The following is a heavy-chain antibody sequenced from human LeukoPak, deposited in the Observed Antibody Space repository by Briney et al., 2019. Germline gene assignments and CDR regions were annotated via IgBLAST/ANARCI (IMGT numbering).Heavy chain of an antibody. CDR1: GGSIGSYY. D-gene: IGHD2-15*01. V-gene: IGHV4-4*07. CDR2: IYTSGST. Sequence: PSETLSLTCTVSGGSIGSYYWSWTRQPAGKGLEWIGRIYTSGSTNCNPSLNGRVTVSVDKSKNQFSLKVRSVTAADTAVYYCARDRFSSGVPLDDWGQGIVVTVSS. CDR3: ARDRFSSGVPLDD. J-gene: IGHJ4*02.